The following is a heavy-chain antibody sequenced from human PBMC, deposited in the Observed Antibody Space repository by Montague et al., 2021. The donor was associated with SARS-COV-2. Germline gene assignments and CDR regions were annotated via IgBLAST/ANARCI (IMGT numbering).Heavy chain of an antibody. D-gene: IGHD4-17*01. V-gene: IGHV4-61*02. CDR1: GGSISSPGCY. CDR2: IYTSGTT. J-gene: IGHJ4*02. Sequence: TLSLTCTVSGGSISSPGCYWSWIRQPAGKGLEWIGRIYTSGTTNYNPSLKSRVTISVDTSKNQFSLKLTSVTAADTAVYYCARFTAVTSSLDFWGQGTLVPVSS. CDR3: ARFTAVTSSLDF.